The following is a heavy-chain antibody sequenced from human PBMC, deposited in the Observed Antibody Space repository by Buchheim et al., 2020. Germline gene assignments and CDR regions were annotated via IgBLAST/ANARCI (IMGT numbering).Heavy chain of an antibody. Sequence: QVQLVQSGAEVKKPGASVKVSCKASGYTFTSYYMHWVRQAPGQGLEWMGIINPSGGSTSYAQKFQGRVTMTRDTSTSTVYMELSSLRSEDTAVYYCARGARLYCSGGSCYSNTRSSYGMDVWGQGTT. CDR1: GYTFTSYY. J-gene: IGHJ6*02. V-gene: IGHV1-46*03. CDR3: ARGARLYCSGGSCYSNTRSSYGMDV. D-gene: IGHD2-15*01. CDR2: INPSGGST.